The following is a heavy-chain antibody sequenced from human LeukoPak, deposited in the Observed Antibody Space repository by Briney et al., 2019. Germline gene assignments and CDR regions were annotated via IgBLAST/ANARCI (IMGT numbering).Heavy chain of an antibody. J-gene: IGHJ4*02. V-gene: IGHV3-48*01. CDR3: ARERTYDSSGYFFDY. CDR1: GFTSSSYS. Sequence: PGGSLRLSCAASGFTSSSYSMNWVRQAPGKGLEWVSYISSSSSTIYYADSVKGRFTISRDNAKNSLYLQMNSLRAEDTAVYYCARERTYDSSGYFFDYWGQGTLVTVSS. CDR2: ISSSSSTI. D-gene: IGHD3-22*01.